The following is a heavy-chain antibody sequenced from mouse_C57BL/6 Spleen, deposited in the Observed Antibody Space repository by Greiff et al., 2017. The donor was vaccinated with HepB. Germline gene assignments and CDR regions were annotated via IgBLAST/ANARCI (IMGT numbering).Heavy chain of an antibody. CDR2: IHPNSGST. D-gene: IGHD1-1*01. J-gene: IGHJ2*01. CDR1: GYTFTSYW. Sequence: VQLQQPGAELVKPGASVKLSCKASGYTFTSYWMHWVKQRPGQGLEWIGMIHPNSGSTNYNEKFKSKATLTVDKSSSTAYMQLSSLTSEDSAVYYCARIPITTVVAPDYWGQGTTLTVSS. CDR3: ARIPITTVVAPDY. V-gene: IGHV1-64*01.